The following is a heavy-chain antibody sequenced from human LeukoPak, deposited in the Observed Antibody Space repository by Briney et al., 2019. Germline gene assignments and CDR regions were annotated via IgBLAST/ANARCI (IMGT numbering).Heavy chain of an antibody. D-gene: IGHD3-10*01. CDR3: AAAMVWFGELTSLFDY. CDR1: GFTFTSSA. V-gene: IGHV1-58*01. J-gene: IGHJ4*02. Sequence: ASVKVSCKASGFTFTSSAVQWVRQARGQRLEWIGWIVVGSGNTNYAQKFQERVTITRDMSTSTAYMELSSLRSEDTAVYYCAAAMVWFGELTSLFDYWGQGTLVTVSS. CDR2: IVVGSGNT.